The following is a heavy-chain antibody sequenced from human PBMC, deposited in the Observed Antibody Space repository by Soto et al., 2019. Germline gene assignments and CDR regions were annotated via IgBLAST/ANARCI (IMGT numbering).Heavy chain of an antibody. Sequence: QVQLVQSGGEVKKPGASVKVSCKTSGYSFTTYGISWVRQAPGQGLEWMGWISAYNGNTNYAQKLQGRVTMTTDTSTSTAYMELRSLRSDDTAVYYCAREGPAPYYYYGRDVWGQGSMVTVSS. CDR1: GYSFTTYG. J-gene: IGHJ6*02. CDR2: ISAYNGNT. V-gene: IGHV1-18*01. CDR3: AREGPAPYYYYGRDV.